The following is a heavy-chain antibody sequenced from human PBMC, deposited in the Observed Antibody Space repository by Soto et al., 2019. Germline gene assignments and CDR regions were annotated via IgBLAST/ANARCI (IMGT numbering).Heavy chain of an antibody. Sequence: EVQLVESGGGLVQPGGSLKLSCAASGFSFSGSAMHWVRQASGKGLEWVGRIKNKASNYATAYAASVKGRFTISRDDSENTAYLQMNSLKTEDTAVYFCTGLAYSTTWYGFDFWGHGTLVTVSS. CDR1: GFSFSGSA. CDR2: IKNKASNYAT. V-gene: IGHV3-73*02. J-gene: IGHJ4*01. D-gene: IGHD6-13*01. CDR3: TGLAYSTTWYGFDF.